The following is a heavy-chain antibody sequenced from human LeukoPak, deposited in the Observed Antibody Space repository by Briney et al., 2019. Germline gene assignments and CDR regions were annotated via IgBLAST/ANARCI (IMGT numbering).Heavy chain of an antibody. CDR2: IGGSGGTT. CDR1: GFTFSRYA. Sequence: GGSLRLSCAASGFTFSRYAMSWVRQAPGKGLEWVSSIGGSGGTTYYAESVKGRFTISRDNSKNTLYLQMSSLGAEDTAVYYCAEDRRYDSGKRTNAFDLWGQGTMVIVSS. D-gene: IGHD3-22*01. CDR3: AEDRRYDSGKRTNAFDL. J-gene: IGHJ3*01. V-gene: IGHV3-23*01.